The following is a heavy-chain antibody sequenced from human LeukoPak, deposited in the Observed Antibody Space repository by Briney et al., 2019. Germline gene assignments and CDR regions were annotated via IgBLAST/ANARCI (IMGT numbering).Heavy chain of an antibody. D-gene: IGHD3-3*01. J-gene: IGHJ4*02. V-gene: IGHV1-3*01. Sequence: EASVKVSCKASGYTFSSYAIHWVRQAPGQRLEWMGWINAGNGNTKYSQKFQGRVTITRDTSASTAYMELSSLRSEDTAVYYCASSYWSGFRVDYWGQGTLVTVSS. CDR1: GYTFSSYA. CDR2: INAGNGNT. CDR3: ASSYWSGFRVDY.